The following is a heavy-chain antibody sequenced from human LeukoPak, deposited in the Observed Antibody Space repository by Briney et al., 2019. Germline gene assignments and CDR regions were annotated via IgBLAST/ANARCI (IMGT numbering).Heavy chain of an antibody. Sequence: KPGRSLRLSCAASGFLVSSCGMHWVRQAPGKGLEWVSSISSSSSYIYYADSVKGRFTISRDNAKNSPYLQMNSLRAEDTAVYYCAREAGYCSSTSCYDYWGQGTLVTVSS. CDR2: ISSSSSYI. CDR1: GFLVSSCG. V-gene: IGHV3-21*01. CDR3: AREAGYCSSTSCYDY. D-gene: IGHD2-2*01. J-gene: IGHJ4*02.